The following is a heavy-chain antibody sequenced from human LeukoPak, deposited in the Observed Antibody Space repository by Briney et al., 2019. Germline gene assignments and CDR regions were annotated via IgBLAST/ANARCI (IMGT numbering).Heavy chain of an antibody. Sequence: GGSLRLSCAASGFTFSSYSMNWVRQAPGKGLEWVSYISSSSSTIYYADSVKDRFTISRDNAKNSLYLQMNSLRAEDTAVYYCARARGPFDAFDIWGQGTMVTVSS. CDR2: ISSSSSTI. CDR1: GFTFSSYS. V-gene: IGHV3-48*04. CDR3: ARARGPFDAFDI. D-gene: IGHD6-25*01. J-gene: IGHJ3*02.